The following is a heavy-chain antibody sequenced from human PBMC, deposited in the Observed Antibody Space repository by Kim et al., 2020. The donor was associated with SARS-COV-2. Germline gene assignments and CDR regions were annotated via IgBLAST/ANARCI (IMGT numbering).Heavy chain of an antibody. CDR3: AREYSSGWYVDY. D-gene: IGHD6-19*01. J-gene: IGHJ4*02. Sequence: KYSPKFQGRVTFTRDTSATTAYLELSSLRSEDTAVYYCAREYSSGWYVDYWGQGTLVAVSS. V-gene: IGHV1-3*01.